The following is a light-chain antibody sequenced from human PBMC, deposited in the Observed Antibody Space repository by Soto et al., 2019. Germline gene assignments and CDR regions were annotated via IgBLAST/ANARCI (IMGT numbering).Light chain of an antibody. V-gene: IGKV3-15*01. CDR2: DAT. CDR1: QNISSY. Sequence: IVLTHPPATLSLSPGKRATLSCRASQNISSYLIWYQQKPGQAPRPIIYDATTRATGIPVRFSGSGSGTEFTLTISSLQSEDVGVYYCQQYDNWPPKNFGGGTKVDIK. J-gene: IGKJ4*01. CDR3: QQYDNWPPKN.